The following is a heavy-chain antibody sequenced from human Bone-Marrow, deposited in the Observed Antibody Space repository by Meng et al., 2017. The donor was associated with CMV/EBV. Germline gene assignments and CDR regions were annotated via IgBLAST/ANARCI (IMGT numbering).Heavy chain of an antibody. CDR3: ARVSARSRWFDP. J-gene: IGHJ5*02. CDR1: GGTFSSYA. CDR2: IIPIFGTA. Sequence: SVKVSCKASGGTFSSYAISWVRQAPGQGLEWMGGIIPIFGTANYAQKFQSRVTITTDESTSTAYMELSSLRSEDTAVYYCARVSARSRWFDPWGKGTLATVPS. V-gene: IGHV1-69*05.